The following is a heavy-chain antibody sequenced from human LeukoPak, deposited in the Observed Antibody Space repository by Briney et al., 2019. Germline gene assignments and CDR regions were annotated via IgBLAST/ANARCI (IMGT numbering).Heavy chain of an antibody. CDR1: GYTFTSYY. CDR3: ARDITVLRFLEWSPAY. CDR2: INPSGGST. Sequence: ASVKVSCKASGYTFTSYYMHWVRQAPGQGLEWMGIINPSGGSTSYAQKFQGRVTMTRDTSTSTVYMELSSLRSEDTAVYYCARDITVLRFLEWSPAYWGQGTLVTVSS. V-gene: IGHV1-46*01. D-gene: IGHD3-3*01. J-gene: IGHJ4*02.